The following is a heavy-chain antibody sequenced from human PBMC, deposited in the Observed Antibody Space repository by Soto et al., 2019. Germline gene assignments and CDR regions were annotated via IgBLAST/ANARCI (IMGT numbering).Heavy chain of an antibody. CDR3: ARGNYGDLN. D-gene: IGHD4-17*01. V-gene: IGHV4-61*01. CDR1: GGSISSRTYY. Sequence: SETLSLTCTVSGGSISSRTYYWGWIRQPPGKGLEWIGYIYYSGNTNYNPSLKSRVTISVDTSKNQFSLKLSSVTAADTAVYYCARGNYGDLNWGQGTLVTVSS. J-gene: IGHJ4*02. CDR2: IYYSGNT.